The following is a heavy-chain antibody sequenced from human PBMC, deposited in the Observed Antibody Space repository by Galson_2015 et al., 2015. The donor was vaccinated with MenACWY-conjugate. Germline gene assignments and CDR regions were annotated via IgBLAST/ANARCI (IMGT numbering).Heavy chain of an antibody. CDR3: AEARPPLHYGGDSKSNWYFDL. CDR2: IKTDGSEK. J-gene: IGHJ2*01. Sequence: LRLSCAASGFSFGSLWMSWVRQAPGRGLEWVANIKTDGSEKYYMDSVKGRFTISRDNAKNSLYLQMNSLRAEDTAVYHCAEARPPLHYGGDSKSNWYFDLWGRGTLVTVSS. CDR1: GFSFGSLW. V-gene: IGHV3-7*03. D-gene: IGHD4-23*01.